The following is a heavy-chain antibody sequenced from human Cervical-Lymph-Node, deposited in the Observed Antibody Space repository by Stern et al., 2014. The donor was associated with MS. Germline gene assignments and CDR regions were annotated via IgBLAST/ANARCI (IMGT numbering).Heavy chain of an antibody. V-gene: IGHV3-74*01. CDR2: INGDGSRT. J-gene: IGHJ5*02. CDR3: ARAHVDTWDWFDP. D-gene: IGHD5-18*01. CDR1: GFTFSTYW. Sequence: EVQLVESGGDLVQPGGSLRLSCTASGFTFSTYWMHWVRQAPGKGLVWVSRINGDGSRTSYADSVKGRFTISRDNAKNTLYVQMNSLRVEDTAVYYCARAHVDTWDWFDPWGREPWSPSPQ.